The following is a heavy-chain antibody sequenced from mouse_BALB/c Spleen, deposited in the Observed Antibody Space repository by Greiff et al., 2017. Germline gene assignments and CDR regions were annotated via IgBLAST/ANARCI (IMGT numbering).Heavy chain of an antibody. CDR3: AREGSYGNYDYAMDY. CDR2: IYPYNGGT. D-gene: IGHD2-1*01. J-gene: IGHJ4*01. CDR1: GYTFTDYN. Sequence: EVKLMESGPELVKPGASVKISCKASGYTFTDYNMHWVKQSHGKSLEWIGYIYPYNGGTGYNQKFKSKATLTVDNSSSTAYMELRSLTSEDSAVYFCAREGSYGNYDYAMDYWGQGTSVTVSS. V-gene: IGHV1S29*02.